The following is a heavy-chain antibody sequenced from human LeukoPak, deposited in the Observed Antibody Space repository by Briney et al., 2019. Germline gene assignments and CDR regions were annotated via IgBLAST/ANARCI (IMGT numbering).Heavy chain of an antibody. CDR2: IYYSGST. J-gene: IGHJ6*02. CDR1: GGSISSYS. Sequence: SETLSLTCTVSGGSISSYSWSWIRQPPGKGLEWIGYIYYSGSTNYNPSLKSRVTISVDTSKNQFSLKLSSVTAADTAVYYCAREIGYYDSSGYHYYYYGMDVWGQGTTVTVSS. V-gene: IGHV4-59*01. CDR3: AREIGYYDSSGYHYYYYGMDV. D-gene: IGHD3-22*01.